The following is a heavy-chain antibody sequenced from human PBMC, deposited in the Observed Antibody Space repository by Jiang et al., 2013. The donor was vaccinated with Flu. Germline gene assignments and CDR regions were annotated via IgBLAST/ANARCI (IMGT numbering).Heavy chain of an antibody. CDR3: ARALTYYYDSSGYLDAFDI. CDR2: IIPIFGTA. V-gene: IGHV1-69*01. CDR1: GGTFSSYA. D-gene: IGHD3-22*01. J-gene: IGHJ3*02. Sequence: GAEVKKPGSSVKVSCKASGGTFSSYAISWVRQAPGQGLEWMGGIIPIFGTANYAQKFQGRVTITADESTSTAYMELSSLRSEDTAVYYCARALTYYYDSSGYLDAFDIWGQGTMVTVSS.